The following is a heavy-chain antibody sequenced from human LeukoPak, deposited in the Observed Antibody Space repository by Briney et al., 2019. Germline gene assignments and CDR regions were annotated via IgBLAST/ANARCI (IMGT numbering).Heavy chain of an antibody. CDR3: ARDQVTPHYYYYYMDV. CDR1: GGSISSYY. CDR2: IYYSGST. V-gene: IGHV4-59*12. J-gene: IGHJ6*03. Sequence: SETLSLTCTVSGGSISSYYWSWIRQPPGKGLEWIGYIYYSGSTNYNPSLKSRVTMSVDTSKNQFSLKLSTVTAADTAVYYCARDQVTPHYYYYYMDVWGKGTTVTISS. D-gene: IGHD2-21*02.